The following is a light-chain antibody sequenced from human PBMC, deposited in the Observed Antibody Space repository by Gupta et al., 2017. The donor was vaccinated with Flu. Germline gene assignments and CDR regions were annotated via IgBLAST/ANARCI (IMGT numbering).Light chain of an antibody. CDR3: QQYHAYPVT. Sequence: PSTLSASVGDRVTITCRASQSINSWLAWYQQKPGRAPKLLIYEASTLERGAPSRFSGSGSATEFTLTIRNLQPDDFATFYCQQYHAYPVTFGPGTRLEIK. V-gene: IGKV1-5*03. CDR1: QSINSW. CDR2: EAS. J-gene: IGKJ5*01.